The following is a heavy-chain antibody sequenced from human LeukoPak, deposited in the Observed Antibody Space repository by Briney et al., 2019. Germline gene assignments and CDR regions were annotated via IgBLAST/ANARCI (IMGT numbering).Heavy chain of an antibody. CDR2: IYYSGST. Sequence: SETLSLTCTVSGGSISSGGYYWSWIRQHPGKCLEWIGYIYYSGSTYYNPPLKSRVTISVDTSKNQFSLKLSSVTAAATAVYYCAREATGYSGYDYGISYYYGMDVWGQGTTVTVSS. CDR1: GGSISSGGYY. V-gene: IGHV4-31*03. D-gene: IGHD5-12*01. J-gene: IGHJ6*02. CDR3: AREATGYSGYDYGISYYYGMDV.